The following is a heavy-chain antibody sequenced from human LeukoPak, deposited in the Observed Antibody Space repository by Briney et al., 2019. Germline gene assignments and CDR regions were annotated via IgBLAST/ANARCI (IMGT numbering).Heavy chain of an antibody. CDR1: GFSLSTSGMC. J-gene: IGHJ6*02. V-gene: IGHV2-70*01. CDR3: ARSPLRYYYYGMDV. D-gene: IGHD3-16*02. Sequence: SGPALVKPTQTLTLTCTFSGFSLSTSGMCVSWIRQPSGKALEWLALIDWDDDKYYSTSLKTRLTISKDTSKNQVVLTMTNMDPVDTATYYCARSPLRYYYYGMDVWGQGTTVTVSS. CDR2: IDWDDDK.